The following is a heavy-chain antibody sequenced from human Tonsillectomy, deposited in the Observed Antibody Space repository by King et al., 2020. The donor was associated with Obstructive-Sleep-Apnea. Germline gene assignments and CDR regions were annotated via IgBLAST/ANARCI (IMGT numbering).Heavy chain of an antibody. J-gene: IGHJ4*02. CDR2: IKSKTDGGTT. CDR1: GFTLSNAW. Sequence: VQLVESGGGLVKPGGSLRLSCEASGFTLSNAWMSWVRQAPGKGLEWVGRIKSKTDGGTTDYAAPVKGRFTISRDDSKNTLYLQMNSLKIEDTGVYYCTTHSSLYGSGSSRGGYWGQGTLVTVSS. D-gene: IGHD3-10*01. CDR3: TTHSSLYGSGSSRGGY. V-gene: IGHV3-15*01.